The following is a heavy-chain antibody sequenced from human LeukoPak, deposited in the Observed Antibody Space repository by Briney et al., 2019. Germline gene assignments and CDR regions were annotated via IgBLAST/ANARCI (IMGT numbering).Heavy chain of an antibody. CDR1: GDSISSGGYY. CDR3: ARLVGAAVHFDY. J-gene: IGHJ4*02. V-gene: IGHV4-30-2*01. D-gene: IGHD2-2*01. Sequence: PSQTLSLTCTASGDSISSGGYYWSWIRQPPGKGLEWIGYIYRSGTTTYNPSLESRVSISIDTSKNQFSLKLTSVTPADTAVYYCARLVGAAVHFDYWGQGTLVTVSS. CDR2: IYRSGTT.